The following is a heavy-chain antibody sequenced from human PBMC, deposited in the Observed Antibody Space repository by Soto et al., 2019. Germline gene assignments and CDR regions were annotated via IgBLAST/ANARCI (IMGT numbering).Heavy chain of an antibody. J-gene: IGHJ5*02. CDR2: IYYRGST. CDR1: GPSISSSNW. V-gene: IGHV4-4*02. CDR3: ECRAYSGIAA. Sequence: QVQLQESAPGLVKPSGTLSLNSAVSGPSISSSNWWTWVRLPPGTGLEWIGEIYYRGSTNYNPSLKSRITITVDKSKNQFALMLTSGTAADTAVYYCECRAYSGIAAWGQGTLVTVSS. D-gene: IGHD6-13*01.